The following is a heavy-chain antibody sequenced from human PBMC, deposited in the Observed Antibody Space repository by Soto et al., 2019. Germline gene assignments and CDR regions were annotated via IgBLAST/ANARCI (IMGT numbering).Heavy chain of an antibody. CDR2: IYHSGST. CDR3: AREYNYDSSGIGFDS. Sequence: LSLTCTVSGGSISSGDYYWSWIRQPPGKGLEWIGYIYHSGSTYYNPSLKSRVTISEDRSKNQFSLKLSSVTAADTAVYYCAREYNYDSSGIGFDSWGQGTLVTVSS. V-gene: IGHV4-30-4*01. CDR1: GGSISSGDYY. D-gene: IGHD3-22*01. J-gene: IGHJ4*02.